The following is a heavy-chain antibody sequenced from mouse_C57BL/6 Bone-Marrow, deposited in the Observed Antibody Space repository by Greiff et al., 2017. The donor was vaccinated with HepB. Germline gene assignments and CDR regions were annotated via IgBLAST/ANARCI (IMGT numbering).Heavy chain of an antibody. D-gene: IGHD2-1*01. Sequence: QVQLKESGAELARPGASVKMSCKASGYTFTSYTMHWVKQRPGQGLEWIGYINPSSGYTKYNQKFKDKATLTADKSSSTAYMQLSSLTSEDSAVYYCARLGGNTFDYWGQGTTLTVSS. CDR1: GYTFTSYT. J-gene: IGHJ2*01. CDR3: ARLGGNTFDY. V-gene: IGHV1-4*01. CDR2: INPSSGYT.